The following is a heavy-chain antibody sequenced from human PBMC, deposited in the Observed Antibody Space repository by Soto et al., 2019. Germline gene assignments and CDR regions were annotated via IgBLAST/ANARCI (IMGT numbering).Heavy chain of an antibody. J-gene: IGHJ3*02. D-gene: IGHD2-15*01. CDR3: ARGRMDCSGGSCYYDAFDI. CDR2: IIPILGIA. V-gene: IGHV1-69*02. Sequence: ASVKVSCKASGGTFSSYTTSWVRQAPGQGLEWMGRIIPILGIANYAQKFQGRVTITADKSTSTAYMELSSLRSEDTAVYYCARGRMDCSGGSCYYDAFDIWGQGTMVTVSS. CDR1: GGTFSSYT.